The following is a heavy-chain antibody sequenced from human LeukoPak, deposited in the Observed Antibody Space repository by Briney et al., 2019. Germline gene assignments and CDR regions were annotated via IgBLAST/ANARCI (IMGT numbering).Heavy chain of an antibody. D-gene: IGHD3-10*01. J-gene: IGHJ3*02. CDR1: GGSISSYY. V-gene: IGHV4-4*07. Sequence: SETLSLTCTVSGGSISSYYWSWIRQPAGKGLEWIGRIYTSGSTNYSPSLKSRVTMSVDTSKNQFSLKLSSVTAADTAVYYCARPTAPLLWFGELNAFDIWGQGTMVTVSS. CDR3: ARPTAPLLWFGELNAFDI. CDR2: IYTSGST.